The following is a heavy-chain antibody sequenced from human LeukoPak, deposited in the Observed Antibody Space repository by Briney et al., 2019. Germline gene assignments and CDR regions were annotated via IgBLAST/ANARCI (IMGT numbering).Heavy chain of an antibody. D-gene: IGHD5-24*01. V-gene: IGHV1-46*01. Sequence: ASVKVSCKASGYTFTSYYMHWVRQAPGQGLEWMGIINPSGGSTSYAQKFQGRVTMTRDTSTSTVYVELSSLRSDDTAVYYCARAAGMATTFDYWGQGTLVTVSS. CDR1: GYTFTSYY. J-gene: IGHJ4*02. CDR2: INPSGGST. CDR3: ARAAGMATTFDY.